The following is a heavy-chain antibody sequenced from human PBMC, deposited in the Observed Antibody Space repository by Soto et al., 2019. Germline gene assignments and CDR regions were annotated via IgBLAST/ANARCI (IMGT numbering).Heavy chain of an antibody. J-gene: IGHJ4*02. CDR3: ATRIIRGGVDY. D-gene: IGHD2-21*01. CDR2: ISSSDNT. Sequence: PGGSLRLSCAASGFTFSSYAMTWVRQAPGKGLDWVSLISSSDNTYYADSVKGRFTISRDDSKNTLYLLMNNLRAEDTAVYYCATRIIRGGVDYWGQRSTVTV. V-gene: IGHV3-66*01. CDR1: GFTFSSYA.